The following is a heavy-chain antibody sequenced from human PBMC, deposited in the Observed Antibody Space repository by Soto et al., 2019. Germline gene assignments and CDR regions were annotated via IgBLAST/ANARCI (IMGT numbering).Heavy chain of an antibody. D-gene: IGHD3-22*01. CDR3: ATDLARYYCDSN. J-gene: IGHJ4*02. CDR2: ISAYNGET. V-gene: IGHV1-18*01. Sequence: GASVKVSCKASGYTFTSYGISWVRQAPGQGLEWMGWISAYNGETIYAQKFQGRVTMTEDTSTDTAYMELSSLRSEDTAVYYCATDLARYYCDSNWGQGTLVTVSS. CDR1: GYTFTSYG.